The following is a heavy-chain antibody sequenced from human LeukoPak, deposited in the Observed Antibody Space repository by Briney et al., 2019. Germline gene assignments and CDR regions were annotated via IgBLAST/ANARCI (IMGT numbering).Heavy chain of an antibody. J-gene: IGHJ4*02. Sequence: ASVKVSCKASGYTFTSYYMHWVRQAPGHGLEWMGIINPSGGSTSYAQKFQGRVTMTRDMSTSTVYMELSSLRSEDTAVYYCARADPPYYYDSSGYPLDYWGQGTLVTVSS. CDR3: ARADPPYYYDSSGYPLDY. V-gene: IGHV1-46*01. CDR2: INPSGGST. CDR1: GYTFTSYY. D-gene: IGHD3-22*01.